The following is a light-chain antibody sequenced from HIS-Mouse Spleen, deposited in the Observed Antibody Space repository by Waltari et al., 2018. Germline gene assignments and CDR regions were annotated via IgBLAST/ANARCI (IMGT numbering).Light chain of an antibody. V-gene: IGLV2-23*01. Sequence: QSALTQPASVSGSPGQSITISCTGTSSDVGRYNLVPWYQQHPGKAPKLMIYEGGKRPSGVSNRFSGSKAGNTAYLTISGLQAEDEADYYCCSYAGSSTWVFGGGTKLTVL. CDR1: SSDVGRYNL. CDR3: CSYAGSSTWV. CDR2: EGG. J-gene: IGLJ3*02.